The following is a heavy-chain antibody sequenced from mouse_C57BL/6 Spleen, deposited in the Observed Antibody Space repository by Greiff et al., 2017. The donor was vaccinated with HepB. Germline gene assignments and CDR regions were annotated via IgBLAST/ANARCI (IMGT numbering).Heavy chain of an antibody. CDR3: AREAAGITTVVATRDWFAY. V-gene: IGHV1-69*01. D-gene: IGHD1-1*01. Sequence: VQLQQPGAELVMPGASVKLSCKASGYTFTSYWMHWVKQSPGQGLEWIGEIDPSDSYTNYNQKFKGKSTLTVDKSSSTAYMQLSSLTSEDSAVYYCAREAAGITTVVATRDWFAYWGQGTLVTVSA. CDR2: IDPSDSYT. J-gene: IGHJ3*01. CDR1: GYTFTSYW.